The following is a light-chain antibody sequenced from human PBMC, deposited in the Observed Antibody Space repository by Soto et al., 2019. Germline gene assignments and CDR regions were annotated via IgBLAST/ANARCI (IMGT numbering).Light chain of an antibody. CDR2: KAS. V-gene: IGKV1-5*03. Sequence: QGTRSTSTQWESVGDRVSITFRASQTISSWLAWYQQKPGKAPKLLIYKASTLKSGVPSRFSGRRSGTAFTPTITSLRPGAFATQYREPEKGCPQVFGSGTKVDIK. CDR3: EPEKGCPQV. CDR1: QTISSW. J-gene: IGKJ1*01.